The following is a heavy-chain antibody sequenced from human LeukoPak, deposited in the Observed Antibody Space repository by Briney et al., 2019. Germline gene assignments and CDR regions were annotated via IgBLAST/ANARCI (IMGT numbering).Heavy chain of an antibody. CDR2: ISDNGRTT. CDR1: GVTFSSHA. J-gene: IGHJ4*02. CDR3: YISGWTEDIDN. V-gene: IGHV3-64D*06. Sequence: GSSRLSCSASGVTFSSHAMHWVRQAPGKGLEYVSGISDNGRTTFYADSVKGRFTISRDNSKTTLYLQMSSLIGEDTAVYYCYISGWTEDIDNWGQGTLFTASS. D-gene: IGHD6-19*01.